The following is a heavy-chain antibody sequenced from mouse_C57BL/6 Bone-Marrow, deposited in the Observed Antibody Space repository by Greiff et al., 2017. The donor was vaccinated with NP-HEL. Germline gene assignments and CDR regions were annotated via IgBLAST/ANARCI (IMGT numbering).Heavy chain of an antibody. CDR1: GFTFNTYA. J-gene: IGHJ2*01. CDR2: IRSKSSNYAT. V-gene: IGHV10-3*01. D-gene: IGHD1-1*01. CDR3: VSERGYYYGSSPYFDY. Sequence: EVKVVESGGGLVQPKGSLKLSCAASGFTFNTYAMHWVRQAPGKGLEWVARIRSKSSNYATYYADSVKDRFTISRDDSTRMLYLQMNNLKTENTATYYCVSERGYYYGSSPYFDYWGQGTTLTVSS.